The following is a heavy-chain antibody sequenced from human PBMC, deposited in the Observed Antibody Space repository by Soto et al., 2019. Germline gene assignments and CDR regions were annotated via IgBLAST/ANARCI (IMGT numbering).Heavy chain of an antibody. CDR1: GYAFTSYN. V-gene: IGHV1-18*04. CDR3: ALYYGAPSPDSTVY. D-gene: IGHD4-17*01. J-gene: IGHJ4*02. CDR2: ISAHSGNT. Sequence: GASVRVCCKTAGYAFTSYNINWVRQAPGQGLEWLGWISAHSGNTKYIEKVQGRITMTTDTSTKTGYMELWSLTPDDTAVYFCALYYGAPSPDSTVYWCQATMV.